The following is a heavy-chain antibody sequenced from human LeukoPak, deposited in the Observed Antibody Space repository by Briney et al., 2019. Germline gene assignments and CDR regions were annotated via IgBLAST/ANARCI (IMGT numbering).Heavy chain of an antibody. V-gene: IGHV1-18*01. CDR2: SSTYNGNT. J-gene: IGHJ4*02. CDR3: ANLAIAAAGTDFDY. CDR1: GYTFTSCG. D-gene: IGHD6-13*01. Sequence: ASVKVSCKASGYTFTSCGISWVRQAPGQGLEWMGSSSTYNGNTNYAHKLQGRVTMTTDTSTSTAYMELRSLRSDDTAVYYCANLAIAAAGTDFDYWGQGTLGTVTS.